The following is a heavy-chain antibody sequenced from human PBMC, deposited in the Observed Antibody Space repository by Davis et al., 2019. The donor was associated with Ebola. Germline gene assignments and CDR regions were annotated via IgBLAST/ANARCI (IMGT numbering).Heavy chain of an antibody. CDR3: ARVRGYSYIDY. CDR1: GGSFSGYY. J-gene: IGHJ4*02. CDR2: INHSGSA. Sequence: SETLSLTCAVSGGSFSGYYWRWIRQPPGTGLEWIGEINHSGSANYNPSLKSRVTISVDTSKTQFSLKLSSVTAADTAVYYCARVRGYSYIDYWGQGTLVTVSS. D-gene: IGHD5-18*01. V-gene: IGHV4-34*01.